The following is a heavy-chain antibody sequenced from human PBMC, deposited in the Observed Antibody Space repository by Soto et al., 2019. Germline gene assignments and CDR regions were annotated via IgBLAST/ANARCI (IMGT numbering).Heavy chain of an antibody. CDR2: ISGSGGST. D-gene: IGHD3-3*01. CDR3: AASTYYDFWSGLNPPYYFDY. J-gene: IGHJ4*02. V-gene: IGHV3-23*01. Sequence: EVQLLESGGGLVQPGGSLRLSCAASGFTFSSYAMSWVRQAPGKGLEWVSAISGSGGSTYYADSVKGRFTISRDNSKNTLYLQMNSLRAEDTAVYYCAASTYYDFWSGLNPPYYFDYWGQGTLVTVSS. CDR1: GFTFSSYA.